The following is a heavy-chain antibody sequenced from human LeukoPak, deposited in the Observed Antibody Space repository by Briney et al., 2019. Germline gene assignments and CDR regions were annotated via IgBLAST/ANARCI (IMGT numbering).Heavy chain of an antibody. Sequence: PSETLSLTCRVYGGSFTGYVWSWIRQPPGKGLEWIGEINHSGSTNYNPSLKSRVTISVDTSKNQFSLKLSSVTAADTAVYYCARVGGSSSPLPFDYWGQGTLVTVSS. CDR1: GGSFTGYV. J-gene: IGHJ4*02. CDR3: ARVGGSSSPLPFDY. D-gene: IGHD6-6*01. CDR2: INHSGST. V-gene: IGHV4-34*01.